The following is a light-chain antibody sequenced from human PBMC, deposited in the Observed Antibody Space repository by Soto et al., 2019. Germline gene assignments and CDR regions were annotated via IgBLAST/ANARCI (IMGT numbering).Light chain of an antibody. CDR2: DVS. V-gene: IGLV2-11*02. CDR1: SSNIGNNY. Sequence: QSVLTQPPSVSAAPGQTVTISCSGSSSNIGNNYVSWYQQLPGKAPKLMINDVSKRPSGVPDRFSGSKTGNTASLTISGLQAEDEADYYCCSYAGSYTLYVFGTGTKLTVL. CDR3: CSYAGSYTLYV. J-gene: IGLJ1*01.